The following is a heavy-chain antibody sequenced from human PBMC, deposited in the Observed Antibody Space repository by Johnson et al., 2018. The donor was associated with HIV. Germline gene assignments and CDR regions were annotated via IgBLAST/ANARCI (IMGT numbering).Heavy chain of an antibody. CDR3: ARGGQLVAFDI. D-gene: IGHD6-6*01. J-gene: IGHJ3*02. CDR1: GFTFSSYW. Sequence: MMLVESGGSAIRPGGSLRLSCVGTGFTFSSYWMSWVRQAPGKGLEWVANIKQDGSEKYYVDSVKGRFTISRDNAKNSLYLQMNSPRAEDTAVYYCARGGQLVAFDIWGQGTMVTVSS. CDR2: IKQDGSEK. V-gene: IGHV3-7*02.